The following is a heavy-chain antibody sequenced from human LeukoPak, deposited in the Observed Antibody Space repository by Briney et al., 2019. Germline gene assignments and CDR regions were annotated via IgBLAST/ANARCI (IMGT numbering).Heavy chain of an antibody. CDR1: GFSLSTSGVG. J-gene: IGHJ4*02. CDR2: IYWDDDK. V-gene: IGHV2-5*02. CDR3: AHTRSYGSGSYYFYY. D-gene: IGHD3-10*01. Sequence: SGPTLVKPTQTLTLTCTFSGFSLSTSGVGVGWIRQPPGKALEWLALIYWDDDKRYSPSLKSRLTITKDTSKNQVVLTMTNMDPVDTATYYCAHTRSYGSGSYYFYYWGQGTLVTVSS.